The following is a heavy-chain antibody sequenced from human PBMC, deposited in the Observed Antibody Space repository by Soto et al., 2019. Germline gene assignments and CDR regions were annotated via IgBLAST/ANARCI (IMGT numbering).Heavy chain of an antibody. Sequence: PSETLSLTCTVSGGSVSSGSCYWSWIRQPPGKGLEWIGEINHSGSTNYNPSLKSRVTISVDTSKNQFSLKLSSVTAADTAVYYCARGGGYCSGGSCYGPRGWFDPWGQGTLVTVSS. D-gene: IGHD2-15*01. CDR3: ARGGGYCSGGSCYGPRGWFDP. J-gene: IGHJ5*02. CDR1: GGSVSSGSCY. CDR2: INHSGST. V-gene: IGHV4-39*07.